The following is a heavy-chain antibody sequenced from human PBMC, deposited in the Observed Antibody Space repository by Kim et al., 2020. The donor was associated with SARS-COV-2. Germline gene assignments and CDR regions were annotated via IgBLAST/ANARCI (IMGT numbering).Heavy chain of an antibody. Sequence: IYYADSVRGRFPITRDNDKNSLYLQMNSLRAEDTAVYYCARGPNYSPFDYWGQRTLVTVSS. CDR3: ARGPNYSPFDY. CDR2: I. D-gene: IGHD4-4*01. V-gene: IGHV3-48*03. J-gene: IGHJ4*02.